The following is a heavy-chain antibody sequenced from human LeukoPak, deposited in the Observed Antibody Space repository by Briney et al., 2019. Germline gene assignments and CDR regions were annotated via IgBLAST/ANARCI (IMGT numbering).Heavy chain of an antibody. Sequence: GASVKVSCKASGYTFTGYYMHWVRQAPGQGLEWMGWINPNSGGTNYAQKFQGRVTMTRDTSISTAYMELSRLRSDDTAVYYCARRHSYGYLRGAFDTWGQGTMVTVSS. D-gene: IGHD5-18*01. CDR3: ARRHSYGYLRGAFDT. J-gene: IGHJ3*02. CDR1: GYTFTGYY. V-gene: IGHV1-2*02. CDR2: INPNSGGT.